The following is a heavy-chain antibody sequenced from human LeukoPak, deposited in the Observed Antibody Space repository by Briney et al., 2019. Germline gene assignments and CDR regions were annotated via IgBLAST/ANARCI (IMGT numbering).Heavy chain of an antibody. CDR1: GYTFTSYD. V-gene: IGHV1-8*01. J-gene: IGHJ4*02. CDR2: MNPNSGNT. CDR3: AKWGSVVRELDKGSYFDC. D-gene: IGHD3-10*01. Sequence: ASVKVSCKASGYTFTSYDINWVRQATGQGLEWMGWMNPNSGNTGYAQKFQGRVTMTRNTSISTAYMELSSLRSEDTAVYYCAKWGSVVRELDKGSYFDCWGQGTLVTVSS.